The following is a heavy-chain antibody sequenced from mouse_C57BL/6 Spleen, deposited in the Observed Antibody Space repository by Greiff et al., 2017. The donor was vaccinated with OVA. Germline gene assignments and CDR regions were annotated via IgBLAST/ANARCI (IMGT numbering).Heavy chain of an antibody. CDR3: ARLYGNYPAWFAY. CDR2: IHPNSGST. Sequence: QVQLQQPGAELVKPGASVKLSCKASGYTFTSYWMHWVKQRPGQGLEWIGMIHPNSGSTNYNEKFKSNATLTVDKSSSTAYMQLSSLTSEDSAVYYCARLYGNYPAWFAYWGQGTLVTVSA. J-gene: IGHJ3*01. V-gene: IGHV1-64*01. D-gene: IGHD2-1*01. CDR1: GYTFTSYW.